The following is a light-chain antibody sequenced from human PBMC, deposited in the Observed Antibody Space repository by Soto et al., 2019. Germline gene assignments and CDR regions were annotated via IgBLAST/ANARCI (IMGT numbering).Light chain of an antibody. CDR1: TIGAHSF. CDR2: DVS. J-gene: IGLJ1*01. CDR3: CSYTGNKVFV. Sequence: QSVLTQPRSLSGSPGQSVTISCTGPTIGAHSFVSWYQDRPDKVPKLLIYDVSQRPSGIPDRFSGSRSANTASLTISGLQADDAPAYYCCSYTGNKVFVFGTGTKVTVL. V-gene: IGLV2-11*01.